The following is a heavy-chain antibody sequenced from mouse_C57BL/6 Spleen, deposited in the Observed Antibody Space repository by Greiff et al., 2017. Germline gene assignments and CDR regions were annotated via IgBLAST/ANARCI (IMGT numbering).Heavy chain of an antibody. J-gene: IGHJ4*01. CDR1: GYTFTGYG. CDR3: ARERITTVVAPSYAMDY. D-gene: IGHD1-1*01. V-gene: IGHV1-81*01. CDR2: IYPRSGNT. Sequence: QVQLQQSGAELARPGASVKLSCKASGYTFTGYGISWVKQRTGQGLEWIGEIYPRSGNTYYNEKFKGKATLTADKSSSTAYMELRSLSSEDSAVYFCARERITTVVAPSYAMDYWGQGTSVTVSS.